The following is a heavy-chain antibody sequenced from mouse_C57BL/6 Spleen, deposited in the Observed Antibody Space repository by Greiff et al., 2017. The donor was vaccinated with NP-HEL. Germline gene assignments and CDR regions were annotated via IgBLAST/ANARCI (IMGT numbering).Heavy chain of an antibody. Sequence: QVQLQQPGAELVRPGTSVKLSCKASGYTFTSYWMHWVKQRPGQGLEWIGVIDPSDSSTNYNQKFKGKATLTVDTSSSTAYMQLSSLTSEDSAVYYCARSGYDYDYYAMDYWGQGTSVTVSS. J-gene: IGHJ4*01. CDR1: GYTFTSYW. V-gene: IGHV1-59*01. D-gene: IGHD2-4*01. CDR2: IDPSDSST. CDR3: ARSGYDYDYYAMDY.